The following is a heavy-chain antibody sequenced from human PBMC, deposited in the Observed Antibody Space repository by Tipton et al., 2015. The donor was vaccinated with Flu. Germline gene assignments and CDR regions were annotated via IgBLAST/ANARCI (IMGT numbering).Heavy chain of an antibody. CDR3: ARGADILTYFDY. CDR2: IYTSGST. V-gene: IGHV4-61*02. D-gene: IGHD3-9*01. J-gene: IGHJ4*02. Sequence: LSCTVSGGSISSGSYYWSWIRQPAGKGLEWIGRIYTSGSTNYNPSLKSRVTISVDTSKNEFSLKLSSVTAADTAVYYCARGADILTYFDYWGQGTLVTVSS. CDR1: GGSISSGSYY.